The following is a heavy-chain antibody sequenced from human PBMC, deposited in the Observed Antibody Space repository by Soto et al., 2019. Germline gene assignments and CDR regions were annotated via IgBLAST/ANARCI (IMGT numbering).Heavy chain of an antibody. Sequence: PGGSLRLSCAASCFTLSNAWMNWVRQAPGKGLEWVGRIKSKTDGGTTDYAAPVKGRFTISGDDSKNTLYLQMNSLKTEDTAVYYCTTDLIRDGYYLVDYWGQGTLVAVSS. J-gene: IGHJ4*02. CDR1: CFTLSNAW. CDR2: IKSKTDGGTT. CDR3: TTDLIRDGYYLVDY. D-gene: IGHD3-22*01. V-gene: IGHV3-15*07.